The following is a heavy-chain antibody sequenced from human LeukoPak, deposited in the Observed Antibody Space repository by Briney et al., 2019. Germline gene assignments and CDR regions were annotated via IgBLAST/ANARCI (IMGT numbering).Heavy chain of an antibody. CDR2: ISAYNGNT. D-gene: IGHD3-10*01. Sequence: GASVKGSCKASGYTFTSDGISWVRQAPGQGLEWMGWISAYNGNTNYAQKLQGRVTMTTDTSTSTAYMELRSLRSDDTAVYYCAGTPHYYDSGSYRWGQGTLVTVSS. CDR1: GYTFTSDG. J-gene: IGHJ4*02. V-gene: IGHV1-18*01. CDR3: AGTPHYYDSGSYR.